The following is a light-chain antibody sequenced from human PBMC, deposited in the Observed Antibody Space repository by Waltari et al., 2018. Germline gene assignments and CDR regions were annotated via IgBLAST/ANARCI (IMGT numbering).Light chain of an antibody. CDR3: QQYDRTPFT. CDR1: QPLLFSSNNRNY. Sequence: DIVMTQSPESLGVSLGERAAINCKSSQPLLFSSNNRNYLAWYQQKPGQPPKLLITWASTREAGVPDRFSGSGSGTDFTLTITSLQAEDVAVYFCQQYDRTPFTFGPGTRVDVK. V-gene: IGKV4-1*01. CDR2: WAS. J-gene: IGKJ3*01.